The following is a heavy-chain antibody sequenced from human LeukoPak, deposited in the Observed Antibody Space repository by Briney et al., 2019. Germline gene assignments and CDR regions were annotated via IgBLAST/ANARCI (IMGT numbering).Heavy chain of an antibody. CDR2: IYFSGTT. V-gene: IGHV4-39*07. CDR1: GGSITSDNYY. J-gene: IGHJ4*02. Sequence: SETLSLTCIVSGGSITSDNYYWGWIRQPPGRGLEWIGSIYFSGTTYYNPSLKSRVTISLDTSKNHFSLKLNSVTAADTAVYYCARRRTQQPFDYWGQGTLVTVSS. CDR3: ARRRTQQPFDY. D-gene: IGHD6-13*01.